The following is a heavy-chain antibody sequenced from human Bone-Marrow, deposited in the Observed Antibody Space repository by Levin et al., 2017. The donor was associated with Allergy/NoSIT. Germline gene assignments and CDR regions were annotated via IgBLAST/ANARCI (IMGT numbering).Heavy chain of an antibody. J-gene: IGHJ4*02. CDR3: ARDSDTLVY. D-gene: IGHD5-18*01. Sequence: GGSLRLSCVASGFTFSTYSMNWVRQAPGKGPEWVSYISSSSGTKYYADSVLGRFTISRDNAKNSLYLQMNSLRAEDTAVYYCARDSDTLVYWGQGTLVTVSS. V-gene: IGHV3-48*01. CDR1: GFTFSTYS. CDR2: ISSSSGTK.